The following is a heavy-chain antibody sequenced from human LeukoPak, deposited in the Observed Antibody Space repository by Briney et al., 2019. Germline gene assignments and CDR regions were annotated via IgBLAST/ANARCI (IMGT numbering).Heavy chain of an antibody. V-gene: IGHV3-48*03. CDR1: GFTFSSYE. J-gene: IGHJ3*02. CDR3: AKDGRPCGGDCYPHDAFDI. CDR2: ISSSGSTI. Sequence: GGSLRLSCAASGFTFSSYEMNWVRQAPGKGLEWVSYISSSGSTIYYADSVKGRFTISRDNAKNSLYLQMNSLRAEDTAVYYCAKDGRPCGGDCYPHDAFDIWGQGTMVTVSS. D-gene: IGHD2-21*02.